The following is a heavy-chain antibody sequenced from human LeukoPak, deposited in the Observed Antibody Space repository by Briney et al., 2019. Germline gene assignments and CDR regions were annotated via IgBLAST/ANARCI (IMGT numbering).Heavy chain of an antibody. CDR2: INSDGSST. CDR3: AKEKGLYDSSGYYLAFDI. CDR1: GFTFSRYW. J-gene: IGHJ3*02. D-gene: IGHD3-22*01. V-gene: IGHV3-74*01. Sequence: GGSLRLSCAASGFTFSRYWMHWVRQAPGKGLVWVSRINSDGSSTNYADSVKGRFTIPRDNSKNTLYLQMNSLRAEDTAVYYCAKEKGLYDSSGYYLAFDIWGQGTMVTVSS.